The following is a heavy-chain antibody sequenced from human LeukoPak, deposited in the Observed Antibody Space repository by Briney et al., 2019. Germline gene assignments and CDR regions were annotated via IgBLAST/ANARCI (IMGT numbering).Heavy chain of an antibody. J-gene: IGHJ3*02. Sequence: PGGSLRLSCAASGFTFSSYSMNWVRQAPGKGLEWVSYISDVGTTQHYADSVKGRFTISRDNVKNSVFLQMKSLTAEDTAVYYCARDRSKVTAYDDALDMWGQGTMVIVSS. CDR2: ISDVGTTQ. CDR1: GFTFSSYS. V-gene: IGHV3-48*04. D-gene: IGHD2-21*02. CDR3: ARDRSKVTAYDDALDM.